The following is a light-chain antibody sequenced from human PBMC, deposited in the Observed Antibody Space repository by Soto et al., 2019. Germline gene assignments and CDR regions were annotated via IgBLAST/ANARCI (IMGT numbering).Light chain of an antibody. CDR1: QSISDT. Sequence: EIGMTQSAATLSVSPGVRATLSFRASQSISDTLAWYQQKPGQAPRLLIHGASTRATGFPGRFSGSGSGTDFTLTISSLQSEDFAVYCCQQYNNWPWTFGQGAKVDIK. V-gene: IGKV3-15*01. CDR2: GAS. CDR3: QQYNNWPWT. J-gene: IGKJ1*01.